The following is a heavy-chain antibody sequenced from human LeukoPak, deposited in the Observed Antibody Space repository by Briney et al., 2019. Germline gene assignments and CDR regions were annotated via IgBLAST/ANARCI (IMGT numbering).Heavy chain of an antibody. CDR2: IIPIFGTA. CDR3: ARSLGVVAATWYYYYMDV. V-gene: IGHV1-69*01. Sequence: GSSVKVSCKASGGTFSSYAISWVRQAPGQGLEWMGGIIPIFGTANYAQKFQGRVTITADESTSTAYMELSSLRSEDTAVYYCARSLGVVAATWYYYYMDVWGKGTTVTVSS. J-gene: IGHJ6*03. D-gene: IGHD2-15*01. CDR1: GGTFSSYA.